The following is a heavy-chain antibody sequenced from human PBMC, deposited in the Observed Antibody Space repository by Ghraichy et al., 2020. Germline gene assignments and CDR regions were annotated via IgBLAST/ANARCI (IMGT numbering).Heavy chain of an antibody. CDR1: GFTFSRSA. V-gene: IGHV3-30*03. D-gene: IGHD6-6*01. Sequence: GGSLRLSCAASGFTFSRSAMHWVRQAPGKGLDWVAIISYDGKNQYFGDSVKDRFTISRDNPRNMVNLHMNSLKTEDTAVYDCARAVVTTSSGVGWFDLWGQATLVTVSS. J-gene: IGHJ5*02. CDR2: ISYDGKNQ. CDR3: ARAVVTTSSGVGWFDL.